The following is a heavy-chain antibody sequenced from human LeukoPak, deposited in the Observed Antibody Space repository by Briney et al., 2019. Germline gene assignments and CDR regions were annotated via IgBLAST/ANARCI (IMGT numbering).Heavy chain of an antibody. D-gene: IGHD3-10*01. CDR2: IYSSGST. V-gene: IGHV4-59*08. J-gene: IGHJ4*02. CDR3: AKSSTLWSTFDN. CDR1: GFTFSNCA. Sequence: GSLRLSCAASGFTFSNCAMHWVRQAPGKGLEWIGYIYSSGSTNYNPSLKSRVTISVDTSKNQFSLNLTSVTAADTAVYYCAKSSTLWSTFDNWGQGTLVTVSS.